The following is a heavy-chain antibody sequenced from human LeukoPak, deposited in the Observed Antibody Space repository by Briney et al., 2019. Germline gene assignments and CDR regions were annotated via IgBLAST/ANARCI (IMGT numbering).Heavy chain of an antibody. CDR2: IIPIFGTA. J-gene: IGHJ4*02. Sequence: ASVKVSCKASGGTFSSYAISWVRQAPGQGLEWMGGIIPIFGTANYAQKFQGRVTITADESTSTAYMELSSLRSEYTAVYYCARASDYGEQSADYWGQGTLVTVSS. CDR1: GGTFSSYA. D-gene: IGHD4-17*01. V-gene: IGHV1-69*13. CDR3: ARASDYGEQSADY.